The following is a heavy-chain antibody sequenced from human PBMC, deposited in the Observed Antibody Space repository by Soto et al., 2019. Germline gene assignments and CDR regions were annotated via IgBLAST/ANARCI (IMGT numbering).Heavy chain of an antibody. Sequence: QVQLVETGGDVVQPGRSLRLSCAASGFTFSGYAMHWVRQAPGKGLEWVAATSYNENYKYYADSVKGRFTISRDNSKNTLFLQMNSLRSEDTALYYCVRKGGSPGIWYFDSWGQGSLVTVSS. V-gene: IGHV3-30*04. J-gene: IGHJ4*02. CDR1: GFTFSGYA. CDR3: VRKGGSPGIWYFDS. CDR2: TSYNENYK. D-gene: IGHD2-15*01.